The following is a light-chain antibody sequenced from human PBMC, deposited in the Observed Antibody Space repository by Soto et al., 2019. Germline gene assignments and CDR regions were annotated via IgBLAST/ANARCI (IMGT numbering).Light chain of an antibody. CDR3: LQYYNFSWT. CDR2: AAS. CDR1: QDIRNT. V-gene: IGKV1-6*01. Sequence: AIPLTQSPSSLSASVGDRAAISCRASQDIRNTLAWYKQKPGEAPKLLIFAASNLQSGVPSRFSGSGSVTDFTLAITGLQPEDFATYYCLQYYNFSWTFGQGTKVDIK. J-gene: IGKJ1*01.